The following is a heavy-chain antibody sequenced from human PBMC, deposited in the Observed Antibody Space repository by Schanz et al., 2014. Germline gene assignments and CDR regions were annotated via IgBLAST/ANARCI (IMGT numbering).Heavy chain of an antibody. Sequence: EVQLVESGGGLVKPGGSLRLSCEASEFTFSSYKMNWVRQAPGKGLEWVSSISSSGSYIHYADSVKGRFTISRDNAKNSLFLQMNSLRVEDTAVYYCARLPVGYGSGYCLGDCMDVWGQGTTVTVSS. CDR2: ISSSGSYI. CDR1: EFTFSSYK. D-gene: IGHD3-10*01. CDR3: ARLPVGYGSGYCLGDCMDV. V-gene: IGHV3-21*01. J-gene: IGHJ6*02.